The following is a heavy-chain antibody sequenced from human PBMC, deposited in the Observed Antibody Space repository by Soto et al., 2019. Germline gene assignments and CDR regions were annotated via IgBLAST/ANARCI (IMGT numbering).Heavy chain of an antibody. CDR2: IYDSGRT. CDR3: ARGGTRAYFHH. J-gene: IGHJ1*01. CDR1: GGSISSGGYY. Sequence: QVQLQESGPGLVKPSQTLSLTCTVSGGSISSGGYYWSWIRQHPGKGLEWIGSIYDSGRTYYNPSLKSRVTISVDTSKNPFSLKLASMTAADTAVYYSARGGTRAYFHHWGQGTLVTVSS. V-gene: IGHV4-31*03. D-gene: IGHD1-1*01.